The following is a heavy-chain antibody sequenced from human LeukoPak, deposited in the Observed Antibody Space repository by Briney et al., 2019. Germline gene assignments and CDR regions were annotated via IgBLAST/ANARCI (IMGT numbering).Heavy chain of an antibody. CDR2: ISSSGSTI. CDR1: GFAFSSYE. J-gene: IGHJ6*03. CDR3: ARAPQRTTIFGVVVPAYMDV. Sequence: PGGSLRLSCAASGFAFSSYEMNWVRQAPGKGLEWVSYISSSGSTIYYADSVKGRFTISRDNAKNSLYLQMNSLRAEDTAVYYCARAPQRTTIFGVVVPAYMDVWGKGTTVTVSS. V-gene: IGHV3-48*03. D-gene: IGHD3-3*01.